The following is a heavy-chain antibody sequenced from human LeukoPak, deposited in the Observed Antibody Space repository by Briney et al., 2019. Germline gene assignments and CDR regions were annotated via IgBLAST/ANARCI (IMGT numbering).Heavy chain of an antibody. CDR2: ISGSGDST. CDR1: GFIFSSYA. J-gene: IGHJ4*02. Sequence: GGSLRLSCAASGFIFSSYAMSWVRQAPGKGLEWVSGISGSGDSTFYADSAKGWFTISRDNSKNTLYLQMNSLRAEDTAVYYCAKSPRLTAPRADYWGQGTLVTVSS. CDR3: AKSPRLTAPRADY. V-gene: IGHV3-23*01.